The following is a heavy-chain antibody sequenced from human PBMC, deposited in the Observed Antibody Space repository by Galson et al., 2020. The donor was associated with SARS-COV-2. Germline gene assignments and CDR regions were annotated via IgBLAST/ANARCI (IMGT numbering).Heavy chain of an antibody. CDR1: GFSLSTSGMC. CDR2: IDWDDDK. D-gene: IGHD3-10*01. V-gene: IGHV2-70*11. J-gene: IGHJ4*02. CDR3: AWMVGRGVTYGC. Sequence: SGPTLVKPTQTLTLTCTFSGFSLSTSGMCVSWIRQPPGKALEWLARIDWDDDKYYSTSLKTRRTISKDTSKNQVVLTMTNMDPVDTATYYCAWMVGRGVTYGCWGQGTLVSVAS.